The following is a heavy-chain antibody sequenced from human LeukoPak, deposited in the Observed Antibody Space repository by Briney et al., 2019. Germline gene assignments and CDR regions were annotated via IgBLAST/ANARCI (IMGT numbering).Heavy chain of an antibody. J-gene: IGHJ3*02. V-gene: IGHV3-48*03. CDR3: ARDLDSGGLDVFDI. CDR2: ISGSGGNI. CDR1: GFTFSSYE. Sequence: GGSLRLSCTASGFTFSSYEMNWVRQAPEKGLEWVSYISGSGGNIHYADSVKGRFTISRDNAENALYLQMNSLRAEDTAVYYCARDLDSGGLDVFDIWGQRTLVTVCS. D-gene: IGHD3-22*01.